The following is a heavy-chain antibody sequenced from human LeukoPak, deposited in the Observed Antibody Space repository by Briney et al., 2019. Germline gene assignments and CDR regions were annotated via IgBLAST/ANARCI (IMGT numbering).Heavy chain of an antibody. V-gene: IGHV4-30-4*07. CDR3: ARVSGSYYGAYYYYMDV. Sequence: PSETLSLTCAVSGGSISSGGYSWSWIRQPPGKGLEWIGYIYYSGSTYYNPSLKSRVTISVDTSKNQFSLKLSSVTAADTAVYYCARVSGSYYGAYYYYMDVWGKGTTVTVSS. D-gene: IGHD1-26*01. CDR2: IYYSGST. J-gene: IGHJ6*03. CDR1: GGSISSGGYS.